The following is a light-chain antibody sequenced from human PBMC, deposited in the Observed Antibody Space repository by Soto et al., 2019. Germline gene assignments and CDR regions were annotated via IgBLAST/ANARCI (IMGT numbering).Light chain of an antibody. CDR3: SSYTSSNTLV. J-gene: IGLJ1*01. Sequence: QSVLSQPSSVTGSPRHSITISCSGTSEDVGGYNYVSWYQHHPAKGPKLMIYEVSNRPSGLSDRFSGSKSGNTASLTISGLQAEDEADYYCSSYTSSNTLVFGSGTRSPS. CDR2: EVS. CDR1: SEDVGGYNY. V-gene: IGLV2-14*01.